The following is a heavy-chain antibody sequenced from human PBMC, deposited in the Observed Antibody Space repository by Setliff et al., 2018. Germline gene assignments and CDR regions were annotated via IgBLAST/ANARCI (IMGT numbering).Heavy chain of an antibody. V-gene: IGHV5-51*01. CDR1: GYSFSTCW. CDR3: ARHPYYYGSGTYLDNNNRWFDP. Sequence: GESLKISCKGSGYSFSTCWIGWVRQMPGKGLEWMGIIYPGDSITRYSPSFQGQVTISVDKSINTAYLQWSSLRASDTAIYYCARHPYYYGSGTYLDNNNRWFDPRGQGTLVTVSS. CDR2: IYPGDSIT. D-gene: IGHD3-10*01. J-gene: IGHJ5*02.